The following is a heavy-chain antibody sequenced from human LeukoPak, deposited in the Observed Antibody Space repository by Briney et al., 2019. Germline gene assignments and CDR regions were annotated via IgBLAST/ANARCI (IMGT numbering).Heavy chain of an antibody. J-gene: IGHJ6*03. Sequence: ASVKVSCKASGYTFTSYGISWVRQAPGQGLEWMGWISAYNGNTNYAQKLQGRVTMTTDTSTSTAYMELRSLRSDDTAVYYCAREGTVTNYYYDYYMDVWGKGTTVTVSS. V-gene: IGHV1-18*01. CDR2: ISAYNGNT. D-gene: IGHD4-17*01. CDR1: GYTFTSYG. CDR3: AREGTVTNYYYDYYMDV.